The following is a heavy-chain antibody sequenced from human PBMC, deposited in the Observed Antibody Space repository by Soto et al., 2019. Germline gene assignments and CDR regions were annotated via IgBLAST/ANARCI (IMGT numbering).Heavy chain of an antibody. V-gene: IGHV3-74*01. CDR2: IKGDEITT. CDR1: GFTFSSYW. Sequence: EVQLVESGENLVQPGGSLRLSCAASGFTFSSYWIHWVRQAPGKGLVWVSRIKGDEITTNYADSVKGRFTISRDNAKNTGFLQMHILRAEDTALYYCARGLYGAYGQDFWGQGMLVTVSS. J-gene: IGHJ4*02. CDR3: ARGLYGAYGQDF. D-gene: IGHD4-17*01.